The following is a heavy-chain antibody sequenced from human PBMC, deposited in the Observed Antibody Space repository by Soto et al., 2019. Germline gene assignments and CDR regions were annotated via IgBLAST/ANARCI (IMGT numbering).Heavy chain of an antibody. D-gene: IGHD4-17*01. CDR1: GGSISSYY. J-gene: IGHJ4*02. V-gene: IGHV4-59*01. CDR3: ASGPSTVVFDY. Sequence: PSETLSLTCTVSGGSISSYYWTWIRQPPGKGLEWIGYIYHSGSTNYNPSLKSRATISMDTSENQFFLKLNSVTAADTAVYYCASGPSTVVFDYWGQGTLVTVSS. CDR2: IYHSGST.